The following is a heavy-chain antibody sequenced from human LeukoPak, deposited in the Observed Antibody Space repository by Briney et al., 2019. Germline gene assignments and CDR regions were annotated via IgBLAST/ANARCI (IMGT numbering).Heavy chain of an antibody. V-gene: IGHV5-51*01. CDR2: IYPGDSDT. Sequence: GESLKISCKGSGSNFTDYWIGWVRQLPGKGLEWMGIIYPGDSDTRYSPSFQGQVTISVDKSLNTAYLQWTSLKASVSAMYYCARRLYYYESSGYFLGWFDPWGQGTLVTVSS. D-gene: IGHD3-22*01. CDR1: GSNFTDYW. CDR3: ARRLYYYESSGYFLGWFDP. J-gene: IGHJ5*02.